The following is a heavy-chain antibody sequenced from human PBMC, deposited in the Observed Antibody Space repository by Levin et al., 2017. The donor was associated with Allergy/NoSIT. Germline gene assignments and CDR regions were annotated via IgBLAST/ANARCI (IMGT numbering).Heavy chain of an antibody. Sequence: GESLKISCAASGFPLRNFWMTWVRQAPGKGLEWVANIKQDGSEKYYADSVKGRFSISRDNAKSSLYLQVNSLTAEDTAVYSCARDRGNVLIKDFFYYYGLDVWGRGTTVAVSS. D-gene: IGHD2-8*01. J-gene: IGHJ6*02. CDR3: ARDRGNVLIKDFFYYYGLDV. CDR2: IKQDGSEK. CDR1: GFPLRNFW. V-gene: IGHV3-7*01.